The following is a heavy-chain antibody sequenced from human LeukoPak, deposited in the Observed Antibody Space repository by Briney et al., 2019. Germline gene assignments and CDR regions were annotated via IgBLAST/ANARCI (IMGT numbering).Heavy chain of an antibody. CDR3: ARDYAVPAAMKVKYWFDP. V-gene: IGHV4-4*07. CDR1: GGSISSYY. J-gene: IGHJ5*02. Sequence: SETLSLTCTASGGSISSYYWSWIRQPAGKGLEWIGRIYTSGSTNYNPSLKSRVTMSVDTSKNQFSLKLSSVTAADTAVYYCARDYAVPAAMKVKYWFDPWGQGTLVTVSS. CDR2: IYTSGST. D-gene: IGHD2-2*01.